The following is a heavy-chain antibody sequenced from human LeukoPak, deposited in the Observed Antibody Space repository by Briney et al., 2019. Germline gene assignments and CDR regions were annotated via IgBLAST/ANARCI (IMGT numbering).Heavy chain of an antibody. J-gene: IGHJ6*02. V-gene: IGHV4-30-4*01. CDR1: GGSISSGDYC. CDR2: IYYSGST. CDR3: ARDGTLDYYGMDV. D-gene: IGHD1-26*01. Sequence: SQTLSLTCTVSGGSISSGDYCWSWIRQPPGKGLEWIGYIYYSGSTYYNPSLKSRVTISVDTSKNQFSLKLSSVTAADTAVYYCARDGTLDYYGMDVWGQGTTVTVSS.